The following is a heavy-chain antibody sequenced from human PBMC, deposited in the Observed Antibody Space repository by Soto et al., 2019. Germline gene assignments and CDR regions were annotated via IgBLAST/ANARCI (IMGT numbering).Heavy chain of an antibody. J-gene: IGHJ6*02. D-gene: IGHD4-17*01. Sequence: GGSLRLSCAASGFTFSSYAMHWVRQAPGKGLEWVAVISYDGSNKYYADSVKGRFTISRDNSKNTLYLQMNSLRAEDTAVYYCAYPSYGDNDGYYYYGMDVWGQGTTVTVSS. CDR2: ISYDGSNK. V-gene: IGHV3-30-3*01. CDR3: AYPSYGDNDGYYYYGMDV. CDR1: GFTFSSYA.